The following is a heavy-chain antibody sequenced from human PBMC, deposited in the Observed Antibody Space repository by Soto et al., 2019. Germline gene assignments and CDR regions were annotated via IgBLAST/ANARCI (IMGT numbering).Heavy chain of an antibody. CDR2: FDPEDGET. V-gene: IGHV1-24*01. J-gene: IGHJ6*02. CDR1: GYTLTELS. D-gene: IGHD2-2*01. CDR3: AAVRDIVVVLGIRRHYYGMDV. Sequence: ASVKVSCKVSGYTLTELSMHWVRQAPGKGLEWMGGFDPEDGETIYAQKFQGRVTMTEDTSTDTAYMELSSLRSEDTAVYYCAAVRDIVVVLGIRRHYYGMDVWGQGTTVTVSS.